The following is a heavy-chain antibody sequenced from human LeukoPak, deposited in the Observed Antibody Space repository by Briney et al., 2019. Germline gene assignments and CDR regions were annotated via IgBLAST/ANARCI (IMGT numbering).Heavy chain of an antibody. CDR3: VRATYYYYDSSGFDY. V-gene: IGHV3-30*03. Sequence: GGSLRLSCAASGFTFNNYGMHWVRQAPGKGLEWVAVISYDGSNKYYADSVKGRFTISRDNSKNTLYLQMNSLRAEDTAVYYCVRATYYYYDSSGFDYWGQGTLVTVSS. J-gene: IGHJ4*02. D-gene: IGHD3-22*01. CDR2: ISYDGSNK. CDR1: GFTFNNYG.